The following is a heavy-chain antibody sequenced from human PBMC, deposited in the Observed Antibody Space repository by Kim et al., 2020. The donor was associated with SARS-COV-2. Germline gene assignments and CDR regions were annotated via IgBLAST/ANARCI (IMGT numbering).Heavy chain of an antibody. Sequence: GGSLRLSCAASGFTFSSFWIHWVRQPPGKGLVWVSRINGDGSSRSYADSVKGRFTISRDNAKNTLYLQMNSLSAEDTAVYYCAIIPTIAVVALNVWGNGTTVTVSS. D-gene: IGHD6-19*01. V-gene: IGHV3-74*01. CDR2: INGDGSSR. CDR1: GFTFSSFW. J-gene: IGHJ6*04. CDR3: AIIPTIAVVALNV.